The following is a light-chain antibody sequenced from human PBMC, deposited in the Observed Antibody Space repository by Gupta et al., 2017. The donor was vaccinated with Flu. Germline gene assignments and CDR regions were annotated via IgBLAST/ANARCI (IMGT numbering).Light chain of an antibody. CDR3: MQATQLPGS. CDR2: KIS. V-gene: IGKV2-24*01. J-gene: IGKJ2*03. Sequence: VLIQSQPSSPVTLGQPPSFSCRSSQSLVHSDGNTYLSWFQQRPGQPPRLLIHKISNRFSGVPDTFSGSGAGTDFTLKISRVEPEDVGVYYCMQATQLPGSFGQGTKLEIK. CDR1: QSLVHSDGNTY.